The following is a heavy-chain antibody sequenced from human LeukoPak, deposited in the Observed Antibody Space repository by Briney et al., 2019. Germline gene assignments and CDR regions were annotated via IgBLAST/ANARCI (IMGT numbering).Heavy chain of an antibody. CDR2: INPNSGGT. CDR1: GYTFTGYY. J-gene: IGHJ4*02. D-gene: IGHD3-3*01. CDR3: ARGDFWSGLNDY. Sequence: ASMKVSCKASGYTFTGYYMHWVRQAPGHGLEWMGRINPNSGGTNYAQKFQGRVNMTRDTSISTAYMELSRLRSDDTAVYYCARGDFWSGLNDYWGQGTLVTVSS. V-gene: IGHV1-2*06.